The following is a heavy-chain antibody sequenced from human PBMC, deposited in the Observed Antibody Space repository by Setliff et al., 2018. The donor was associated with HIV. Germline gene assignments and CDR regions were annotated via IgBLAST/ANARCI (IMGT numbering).Heavy chain of an antibody. CDR1: GYTFPDYY. J-gene: IGHJ4*02. V-gene: IGHV1-69-2*01. CDR2: IDPDRGDT. D-gene: IGHD3-16*01. Sequence: RASVKVSCKVSGYTFPDYYLQWVRQAPGKGLEWMGLIDPDRGDTVYAEKFQGRVTITADRSIDIAYMKLSSLTSEDTAMYFCAWGTQRPIDSWGQGTLVTVSS. CDR3: AWGTQRPIDS.